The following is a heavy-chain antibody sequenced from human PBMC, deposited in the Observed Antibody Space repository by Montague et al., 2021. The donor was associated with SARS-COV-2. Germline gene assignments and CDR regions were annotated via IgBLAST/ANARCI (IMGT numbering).Heavy chain of an antibody. D-gene: IGHD5-18*01. V-gene: IGHV4-39*01. Sequence: IYYTVRTYYNPSLTSRVTISMNTSNNQFFLKLPSVTAADTAVYYCARPGRGYSYGLDAFEVWGQGTMVTGSS. J-gene: IGHJ3*01. CDR2: IYYTVRT. CDR3: ARPGRGYSYGLDAFEV.